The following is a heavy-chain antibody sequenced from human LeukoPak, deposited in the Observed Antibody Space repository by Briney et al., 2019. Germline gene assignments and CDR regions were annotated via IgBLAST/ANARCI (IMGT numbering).Heavy chain of an antibody. J-gene: IGHJ4*02. D-gene: IGHD6-13*01. V-gene: IGHV4-4*07. CDR1: GGSISSSYS. CDR3: ARVTGYVMEDYFDY. Sequence: PSETLSLTCTVSGGSISSSYSWGWIRQPPGKGLEWIGRIYTSGSITYNPSLKSRVSMSVDTSKNQFSLRLSSVTAADTAVYYCARVTGYVMEDYFDYWGQGTLVTVSS. CDR2: IYTSGSI.